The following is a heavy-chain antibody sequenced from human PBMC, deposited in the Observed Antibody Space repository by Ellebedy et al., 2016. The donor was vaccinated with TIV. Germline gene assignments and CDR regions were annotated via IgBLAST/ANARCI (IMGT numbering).Heavy chain of an antibody. CDR1: GGSFSGYY. D-gene: IGHD3-10*01. V-gene: IGHV4-34*01. Sequence: MPSETLSLTCAVYGGSFSGYYWSWIRQPPGKGLEWIGEINHSGRTNYNPSLKSRLTISVDTSKNQFALKLSSVTAADTAVYYCARGRGTMVRGVMKYYYYYGMDVWGQGTTVTVSS. J-gene: IGHJ6*02. CDR3: ARGRGTMVRGVMKYYYYYGMDV. CDR2: INHSGRT.